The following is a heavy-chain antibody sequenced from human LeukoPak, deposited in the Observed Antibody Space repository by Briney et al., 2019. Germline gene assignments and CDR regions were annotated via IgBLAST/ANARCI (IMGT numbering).Heavy chain of an antibody. J-gene: IGHJ6*02. CDR1: GYSFTSYW. D-gene: IGHD6-6*01. CDR3: ARHPPPTYSSSSSYYFYGMDV. Sequence: GESLEISCKGSGYSFTSYWIGWVGQMPGKGLEWMGIIYPGDSDTRYSPSFQGQVTMSADKSISTAYLQWSSLKASDTAMYYCARHPPPTYSSSSSYYFYGMDVWGQGTTVTVSS. CDR2: IYPGDSDT. V-gene: IGHV5-51*01.